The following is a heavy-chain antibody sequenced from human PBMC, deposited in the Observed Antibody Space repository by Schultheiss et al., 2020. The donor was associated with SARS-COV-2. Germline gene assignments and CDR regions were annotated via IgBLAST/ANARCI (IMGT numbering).Heavy chain of an antibody. CDR1: GGTFSSYT. CDR3: ARCLWERGPSYYYYGMDV. J-gene: IGHJ6*02. D-gene: IGHD1-26*01. Sequence: KISCKASGGTFSSYTISWVRQAPGQGLEWMGRIIPILGIANYAQKFQGRVTITADKSTSTAYMELSSLRSEDTAVYYCARCLWERGPSYYYYGMDVWGQGTTVTVSS. V-gene: IGHV1-69*02. CDR2: IIPILGIA.